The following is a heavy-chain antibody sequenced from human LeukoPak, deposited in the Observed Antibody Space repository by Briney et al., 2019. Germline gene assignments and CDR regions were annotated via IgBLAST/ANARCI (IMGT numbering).Heavy chain of an antibody. Sequence: EASVKVSCKASGYTFTSYGISWVRQAPGQGLDWMGWISGYNGNKKYAQKFQGRVTMTTDTSTSTAYMELRSLRSDDTAVYYCARQPNCCIDYYYMDVWGKGTTVTVSS. J-gene: IGHJ6*03. D-gene: IGHD7-27*01. V-gene: IGHV1-18*01. CDR2: ISGYNGNK. CDR3: ARQPNCCIDYYYMDV. CDR1: GYTFTSYG.